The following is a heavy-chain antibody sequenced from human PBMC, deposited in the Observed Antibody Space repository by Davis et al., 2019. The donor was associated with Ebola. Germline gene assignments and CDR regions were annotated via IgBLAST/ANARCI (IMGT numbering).Heavy chain of an antibody. CDR2: ISSGTTYL. D-gene: IGHD6-19*01. Sequence: GESLKISCAASGFIFSSYTMNWVRQVPGKGLQWVSSISSGTTYLEYADSVKGRFTISRDNAKNSLYLQMNSLRAEDTAVYYCARDKYSSGCLGYWGQGTLVTVSS. V-gene: IGHV3-21*01. J-gene: IGHJ4*02. CDR1: GFIFSSYT. CDR3: ARDKYSSGCLGY.